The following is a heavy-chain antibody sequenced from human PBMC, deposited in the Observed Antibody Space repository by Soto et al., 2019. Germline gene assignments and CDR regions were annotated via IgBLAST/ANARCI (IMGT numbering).Heavy chain of an antibody. D-gene: IGHD2-15*01. Sequence: KPSETLSLTCTVSGGSISTFYWSWIRQPPGKGLEWIGYIYYSGTTNYNPSLRSRVTISVDTSKNQFSLKLTSVTAADTAVYYCAPLSVSLSGPYGIHVWGQGTTVTVSS. CDR2: IYYSGTT. V-gene: IGHV4-59*01. J-gene: IGHJ6*02. CDR3: APLSVSLSGPYGIHV. CDR1: GGSISTFY.